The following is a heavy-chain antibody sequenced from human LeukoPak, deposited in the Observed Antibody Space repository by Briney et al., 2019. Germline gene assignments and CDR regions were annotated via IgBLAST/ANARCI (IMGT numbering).Heavy chain of an antibody. CDR3: ASGTVQLEAGGWFDP. CDR1: GGPISSYY. V-gene: IGHV4-59*01. D-gene: IGHD1-1*01. J-gene: IGHJ5*02. CDR2: NHYSGST. Sequence: SETLSLTCTVSGGPISSYYWRWIRQPPGKGLEWIVDNHYSGSTNYSPSLKSRVTISVDKSKNQFSLKLSSVTAADTAVYYCASGTVQLEAGGWFDPWGQGTLVTVSS.